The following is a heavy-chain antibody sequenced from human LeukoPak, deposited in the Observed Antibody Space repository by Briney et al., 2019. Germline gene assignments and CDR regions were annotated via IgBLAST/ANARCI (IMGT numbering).Heavy chain of an antibody. D-gene: IGHD5-18*01. J-gene: IGHJ4*02. CDR1: GYSISSGYY. CDR2: IYHSGST. CDR3: ARLYREGYSYGFPHYFGY. V-gene: IGHV4-38-2*01. Sequence: SETLSLTCAVSGYSISSGYYWGWIRQPPGKGLEWIGSIYHSGSTYYNPSLKSRVTISVDTSKNQFSLKLSSVTAADTAVYYCARLYREGYSYGFPHYFGYWGQGTLVTVSS.